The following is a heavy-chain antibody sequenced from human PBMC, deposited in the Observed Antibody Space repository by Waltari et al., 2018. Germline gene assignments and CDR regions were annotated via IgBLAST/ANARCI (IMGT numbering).Heavy chain of an antibody. CDR1: GASISSGEFF. CDR3: AREIPSWSSVTAPDADF. D-gene: IGHD2-21*02. V-gene: IGHV4-30-4*01. Sequence: QVQLQASGPGLVKPSQTLSLTCTVSGASISSGEFFWSWIRHPPGQGLEWLGCIYHSGTTFYKSSLKSRLALSIETSKNQFSLRLASVTAADTAVYYCAREIPSWSSVTAPDADFWGQGTLVTVSS. CDR2: IYHSGTT. J-gene: IGHJ4*02.